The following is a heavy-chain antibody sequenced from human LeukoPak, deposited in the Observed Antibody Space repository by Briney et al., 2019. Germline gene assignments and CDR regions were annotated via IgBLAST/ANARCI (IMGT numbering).Heavy chain of an antibody. Sequence: AGGSLRLSCAASGFIFNTFWMTWVRQAPGKGLEWVANIKQDGSKKSYVDSVKGRFTISRDNAKNSLYLQMNSLRAEDTAIYYCTRVGYIDEGIDYWGQGTPVTVSS. CDR2: IKQDGSKK. CDR3: TRVGYIDEGIDY. J-gene: IGHJ4*02. CDR1: GFIFNTFW. D-gene: IGHD5-24*01. V-gene: IGHV3-7*04.